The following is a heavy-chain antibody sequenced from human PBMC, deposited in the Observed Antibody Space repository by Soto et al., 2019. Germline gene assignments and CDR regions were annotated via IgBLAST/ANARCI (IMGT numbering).Heavy chain of an antibody. J-gene: IGHJ6*02. Sequence: GASVKVSCKASGGTFSSYAISWVRQAPGQGLEWMGGIIPIFSTANYAQKFQGRVTITADESTSTVYVELSSLRSEDTAVFYCASSRITIFGVPPMATYYYYGMDVWGQGTLVTVSS. V-gene: IGHV1-69*13. CDR2: IIPIFSTA. CDR3: ASSRITIFGVPPMATYYYYGMDV. D-gene: IGHD3-3*01. CDR1: GGTFSSYA.